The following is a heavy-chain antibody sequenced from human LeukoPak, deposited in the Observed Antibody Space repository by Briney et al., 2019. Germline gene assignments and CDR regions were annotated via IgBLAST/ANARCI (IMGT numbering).Heavy chain of an antibody. CDR3: ARVPWFSGWYGCDY. Sequence: SETLSLTCIVSGGSISSDDFYWSWIRQPAGKRLEWIGRVFPSGTTNYNPSLGSRVTMPMDTSKNQFSLKLTPVTAADTAVYYCARVPWFSGWYGCDYWGLGTRVSVST. CDR2: VFPSGTT. D-gene: IGHD6-19*01. V-gene: IGHV4-61*02. CDR1: GGSISSDDFY. J-gene: IGHJ4*02.